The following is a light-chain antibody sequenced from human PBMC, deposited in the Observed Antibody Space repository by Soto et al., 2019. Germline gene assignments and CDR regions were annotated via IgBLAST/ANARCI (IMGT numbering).Light chain of an antibody. CDR3: QQYYRCPYT. CDR1: QSISNW. V-gene: IGKV1-5*03. J-gene: IGKJ2*01. CDR2: KAS. Sequence: DIQMTQSPSTLSASVGATVTITCRASQSISNWLAWYQQKPGQAPKLLIHKASTLESGVTSRCSGSGSCTEITLTISSLQPDDFATFDCQQYYRCPYTFGQGTKLDIK.